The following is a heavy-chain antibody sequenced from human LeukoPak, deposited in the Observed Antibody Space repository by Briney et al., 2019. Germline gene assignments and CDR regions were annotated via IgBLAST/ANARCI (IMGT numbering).Heavy chain of an antibody. CDR2: IYYSGST. J-gene: IGHJ6*03. V-gene: IGHV4-59*01. Sequence: SETLSLTCTVSGGSISSYYWSWIRQPPGKGLEWIGYIYYSGSTNYNPSLKSRVTISVDTSKNQFSLKLSSVTAADTAVYYCARESGDSSGYYYDYYYYYMDAWGKGTTVTVSS. CDR3: ARESGDSSGYYYDYYYYYMDA. D-gene: IGHD3-22*01. CDR1: GGSISSYY.